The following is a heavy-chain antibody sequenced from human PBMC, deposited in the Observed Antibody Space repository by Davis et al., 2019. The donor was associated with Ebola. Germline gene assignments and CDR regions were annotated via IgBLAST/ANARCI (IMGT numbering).Heavy chain of an antibody. CDR3: AGSAFLEWLFYYGMDV. Sequence: GESLKISCAASGFTFSSYWMSWVRQAPGKGLEWVANIKQDGSEKYYVDSVKGRFTISRDNAKNSLYLQMNSLRAEDTAVYYCAGSAFLEWLFYYGMDVWGQGTTVTVSS. D-gene: IGHD3-3*02. J-gene: IGHJ6*02. CDR2: IKQDGSEK. CDR1: GFTFSSYW. V-gene: IGHV3-7*03.